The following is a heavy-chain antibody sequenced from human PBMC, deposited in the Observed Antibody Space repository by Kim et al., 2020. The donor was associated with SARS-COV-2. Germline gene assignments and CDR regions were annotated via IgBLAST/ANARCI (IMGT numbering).Heavy chain of an antibody. D-gene: IGHD6-19*01. CDR1: GFTFSSYW. Sequence: GGSLRLSCAASGFTFSSYWMTWVRQAPGKGQEWVANIKQDGNQKYYVDSVKGRFTISRDNAKNSLYLQMNRLRAEDTAVYYCARDGDLYSSGKDAFDIWGQGTMVTVSS. CDR2: IKQDGNQK. J-gene: IGHJ3*02. V-gene: IGHV3-7*01. CDR3: ARDGDLYSSGKDAFDI.